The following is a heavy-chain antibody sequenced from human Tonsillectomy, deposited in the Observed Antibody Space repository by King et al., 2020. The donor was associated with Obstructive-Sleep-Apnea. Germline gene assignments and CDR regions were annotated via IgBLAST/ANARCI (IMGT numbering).Heavy chain of an antibody. Sequence: LQLQESGPGLVKPSETLSLTCTVSGGSISNIYYYWGWIRRPPGKGLEWIGSIYYSGNTYYNPSLKSRVTILVDTSKNQFTLKLTSVTAADTAVYYCARWVRSSFEYWGQGPLVTVSS. CDR2: IYYSGNT. CDR1: GGSISNIYYY. J-gene: IGHJ4*02. CDR3: ARWVRSSFEY. V-gene: IGHV4-39*06.